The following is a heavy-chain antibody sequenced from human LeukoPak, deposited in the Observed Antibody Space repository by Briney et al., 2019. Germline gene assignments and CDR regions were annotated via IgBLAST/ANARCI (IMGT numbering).Heavy chain of an antibody. Sequence: ASVKLSCKASGYTFTGYYMHWVRQAPGQGLEWMGWINPNSGDTNYAQKFQGRVTVTRDTSTSTAYMELSRLRSDDTAVYYCARVGSSGWYVHPTLDYWGQGTLVTVSS. J-gene: IGHJ4*02. CDR1: GYTFTGYY. D-gene: IGHD6-19*01. CDR3: ARVGSSGWYVHPTLDY. V-gene: IGHV1-2*02. CDR2: INPNSGDT.